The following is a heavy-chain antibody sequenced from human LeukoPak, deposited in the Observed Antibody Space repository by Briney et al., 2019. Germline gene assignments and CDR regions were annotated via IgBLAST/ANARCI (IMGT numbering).Heavy chain of an antibody. Sequence: PGGSLRLSCAASGFTFSDHYMDWVRQPPGKGLEWVGRTRNKANSYTTEYAASVKGRFSISRDDSKNSLYLQMNSLRTEDTAVYYCARGMSGGCYPLDYWGQGTLVTVSP. J-gene: IGHJ4*02. CDR3: ARGMSGGCYPLDY. D-gene: IGHD1-26*01. CDR2: TRNKANSYTT. V-gene: IGHV3-72*01. CDR1: GFTFSDHY.